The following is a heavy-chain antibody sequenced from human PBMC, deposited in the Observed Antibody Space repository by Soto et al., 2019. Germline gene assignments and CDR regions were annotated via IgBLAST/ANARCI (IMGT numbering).Heavy chain of an antibody. Sequence: ASVKVSFKASGYTFTSYGISWVRQAPGQGLEWMGWISAYNGNTNYAQKLQGRVTMTTDTSTSTAYMELRSLRSDDTAVYYCARDYGVELDIVVVVAATSYYYYGMDVWGQGTTVTVS. V-gene: IGHV1-18*04. CDR2: ISAYNGNT. CDR3: ARDYGVELDIVVVVAATSYYYYGMDV. J-gene: IGHJ6*02. CDR1: GYTFTSYG. D-gene: IGHD2-15*01.